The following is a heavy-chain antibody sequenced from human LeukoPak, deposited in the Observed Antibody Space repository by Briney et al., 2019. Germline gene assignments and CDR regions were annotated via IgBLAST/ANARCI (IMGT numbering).Heavy chain of an antibody. V-gene: IGHV4-39*07. Sequence: SETLSLTCTVSGGSISSSSYYWGWIRQPPGKGLEWIGSIYYSGSTYYNPSLKSRVTISVDTSKNQFSLKLSSVTAADTAVYYCASAKYGDYGPADAFDIWGQGTMVTVSS. CDR1: GGSISSSSYY. D-gene: IGHD4-17*01. CDR2: IYYSGST. CDR3: ASAKYGDYGPADAFDI. J-gene: IGHJ3*02.